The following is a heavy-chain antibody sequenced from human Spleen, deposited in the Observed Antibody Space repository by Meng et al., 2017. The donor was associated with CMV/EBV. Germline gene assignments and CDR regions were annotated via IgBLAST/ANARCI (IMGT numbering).Heavy chain of an antibody. J-gene: IGHJ4*01. Sequence: ESLKISCAASGFTFSDSGMNWVRQAPGKGLEWVSGNDRNGDTTGHVDSVKGRFTISRDKSKNSLYLQMSSLRTEDTALYYCAKDSLRYFDWFLQEDYYFDYWGQGTLVTVSS. CDR1: GFTFSDSG. D-gene: IGHD3-9*01. CDR3: AKDSLRYFDWFLQEDYYFDY. V-gene: IGHV3-43*02. CDR2: NDRNGDTT.